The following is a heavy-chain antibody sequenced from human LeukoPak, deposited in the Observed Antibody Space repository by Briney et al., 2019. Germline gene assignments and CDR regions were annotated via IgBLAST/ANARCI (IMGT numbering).Heavy chain of an antibody. CDR3: ARDPYSSSWYDAFDI. Sequence: GASVKVSCKASGYTFTSYGISWVRQAPGQGLEWMGWISAYNGNTNYAQRLQGRVTMTTDTSTSTAYMELRSLRSDDTAVYYCARDPYSSSWYDAFDIWGLGTMVTVSS. J-gene: IGHJ3*02. CDR2: ISAYNGNT. D-gene: IGHD6-13*01. CDR1: GYTFTSYG. V-gene: IGHV1-18*01.